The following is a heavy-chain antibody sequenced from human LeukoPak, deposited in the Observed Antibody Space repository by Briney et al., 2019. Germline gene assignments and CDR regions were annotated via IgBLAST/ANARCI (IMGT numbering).Heavy chain of an antibody. CDR3: ARAEATVTTLPDY. V-gene: IGHV1-2*02. CDR2: INPNSGGT. D-gene: IGHD4-17*01. Sequence: ASVKVSCKASGYTFTGYYMHWVRQAPGQGLEWMGWINPNSGGTNYAQKFQGRVTMTRDTSISTAYMELSRLRSDDTAVYYCARAEATVTTLPDYWGQGTLVTVSS. CDR1: GYTFTGYY. J-gene: IGHJ4*02.